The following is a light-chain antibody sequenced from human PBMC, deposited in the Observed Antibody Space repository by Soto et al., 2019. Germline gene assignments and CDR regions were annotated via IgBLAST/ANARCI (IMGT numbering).Light chain of an antibody. V-gene: IGLV2-14*01. J-gene: IGLJ1*01. CDR3: SSYTSSSTLDV. CDR1: SSDVGGYNY. Sequence: QSALTQPASGSRSHGQSITITCTGTSSDVGGYNYVSWYQQHPGKAPKLMIYDVSNRPSGVSNRFSGSKSGNTASLTISGLQAEDEADYYCSSYTSSSTLDVFGTGTKVTVL. CDR2: DVS.